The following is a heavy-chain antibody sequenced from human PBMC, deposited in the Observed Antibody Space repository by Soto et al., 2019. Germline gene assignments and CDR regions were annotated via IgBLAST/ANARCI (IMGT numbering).Heavy chain of an antibody. CDR3: ARDWIGVLMVYAYYYGMDV. D-gene: IGHD2-8*01. CDR2: ISYDGSNK. Sequence: GGSLRLSCAASGFTFSSYAMHWVRQAPGKGLEWVAVISYDGSNKYYADSVKGRFTISRDNSKNTLYLQMNSLRAGDTAVYYCARDWIGVLMVYAYYYGMDVWGQGTTVTVS. CDR1: GFTFSSYA. V-gene: IGHV3-30-3*01. J-gene: IGHJ6*02.